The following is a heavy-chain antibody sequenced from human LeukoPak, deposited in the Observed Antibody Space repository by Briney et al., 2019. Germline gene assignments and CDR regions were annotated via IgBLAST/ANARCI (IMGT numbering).Heavy chain of an antibody. D-gene: IGHD5-18*01. Sequence: SETLSLTCTVSGDSVITTNYYGGWIRQPPGKGLEWIGEVYQSGYTKYNPSLKSRVTISVDKSKNQFSLRLNSVTAADTAVYYCARYNYGYDALDFWGQGTMVTVSS. CDR2: VYQSGYT. J-gene: IGHJ3*01. V-gene: IGHV4-39*07. CDR1: GDSVITTNYY. CDR3: ARYNYGYDALDF.